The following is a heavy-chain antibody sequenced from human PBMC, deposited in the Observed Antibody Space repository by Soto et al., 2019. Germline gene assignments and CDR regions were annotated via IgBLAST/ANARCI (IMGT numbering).Heavy chain of an antibody. CDR2: ISYDGSNT. J-gene: IGHJ4*02. V-gene: IGHV3-30*18. D-gene: IGHD1-26*01. Sequence: QVQLVESGGGVVQPGRSLRLSCVASGFTFSSYGMHWVRQAPGKGLEWVAIISYDGSNTYYADSVKGRFTISRDNSKNTLYLKMNILRAEDTSVYYCAKEGGLSGSYYICSSYYFDYWGQGTLVTVSS. CDR3: AKEGGLSGSYYICSSYYFDY. CDR1: GFTFSSYG.